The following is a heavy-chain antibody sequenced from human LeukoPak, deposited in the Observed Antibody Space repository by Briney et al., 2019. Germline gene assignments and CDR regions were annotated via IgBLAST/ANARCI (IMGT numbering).Heavy chain of an antibody. D-gene: IGHD3-3*01. Sequence: SETLSLTCAVYGGSFSGYYWSWIRQPPGKGLEWIGEINHSGSTNYNPSLKSRVTISVDTSKNQFSLKLSSVTAADTAVYYCARGRRYYDFWSGYSDAGLYYFDYWGQGTLVTASS. CDR1: GGSFSGYY. J-gene: IGHJ4*02. CDR3: ARGRRYYDFWSGYSDAGLYYFDY. CDR2: INHSGST. V-gene: IGHV4-34*01.